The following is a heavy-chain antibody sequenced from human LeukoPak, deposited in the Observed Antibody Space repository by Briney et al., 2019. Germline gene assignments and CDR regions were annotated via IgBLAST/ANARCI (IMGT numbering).Heavy chain of an antibody. J-gene: IGHJ4*02. CDR2: IYTSGIT. D-gene: IGHD3-22*01. V-gene: IGHV4-4*07. Sequence: PSETLSLTCTVSGGSISSYYWTWIRQPAGKGREWIGRIYTSGITNYNPSLKSRVTMSVDTSKNQFSLKLSSVTAADTAVYYCARDVHYDSSGYYRDYWGQGTLVTVSS. CDR3: ARDVHYDSSGYYRDY. CDR1: GGSISSYY.